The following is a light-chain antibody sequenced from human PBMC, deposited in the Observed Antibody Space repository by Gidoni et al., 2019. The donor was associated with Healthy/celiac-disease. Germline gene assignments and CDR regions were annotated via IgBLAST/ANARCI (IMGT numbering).Light chain of an antibody. CDR3: QQYGSSLYT. CDR1: QSVSSSY. V-gene: IGKV3-20*01. CDR2: GAS. J-gene: IGKJ2*01. Sequence: EIVLTQSPGNLSLSPGERATLSCRASQSVSSSYLAWFQQKPGQAPRLLIYGASSRATCIPDSFSGSGSGTDFTLTISRLEPEVFAVYYCQQYGSSLYTFGQGTKLEIK.